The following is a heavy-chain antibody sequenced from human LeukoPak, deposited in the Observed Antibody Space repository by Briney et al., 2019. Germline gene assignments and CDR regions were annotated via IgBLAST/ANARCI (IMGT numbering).Heavy chain of an antibody. CDR2: ISYDGSNK. D-gene: IGHD2-2*01. Sequence: PGASLRLSCAASGFTFSSYAMHWVRQAPGKGLEWVAVISYDGSNKYYADSVKGRFTISRDNSKNTLYLQMNSLRAEDTAVYYCAREDIVVVPAAMVGSLDYWGQGTLVTVSS. V-gene: IGHV3-30*04. J-gene: IGHJ4*02. CDR1: GFTFSSYA. CDR3: AREDIVVVPAAMVGSLDY.